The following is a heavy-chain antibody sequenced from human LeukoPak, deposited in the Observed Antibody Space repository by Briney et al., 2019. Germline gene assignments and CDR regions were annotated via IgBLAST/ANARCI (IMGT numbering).Heavy chain of an antibody. V-gene: IGHV3-73*01. D-gene: IGHD3-16*02. CDR2: IRSKANSYAT. CDR3: TLIRLGELSFLARPYYYYMDV. J-gene: IGHJ6*03. Sequence: ETLSLTCAVSGGSISSGGFSWSWIRQPPGEGLEWIGRIRSKANSYATAYAASVKGRFTISRDDSKNTAYLQMNSLKAEDTAVYYCTLIRLGELSFLARPYYYYMDVWGKGTTVTISS. CDR1: GGSISSGG.